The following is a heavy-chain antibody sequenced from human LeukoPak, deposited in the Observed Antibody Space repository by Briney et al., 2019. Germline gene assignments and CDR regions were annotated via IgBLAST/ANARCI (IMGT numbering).Heavy chain of an antibody. CDR3: ARAADSSGYYYDY. J-gene: IGHJ4*02. CDR2: IFYSGSP. V-gene: IGHV4-59*01. D-gene: IGHD3-22*01. Sequence: PSETLSLTCTVSGGSISSSYWSWIRQPPGKGLEWIGYIFYSGSPNYNPSLKSRVTISVDTSKNQFSLKLSSVTVADTAVYYCARAADSSGYYYDYWGQGTLVTVSS. CDR1: GGSISSSY.